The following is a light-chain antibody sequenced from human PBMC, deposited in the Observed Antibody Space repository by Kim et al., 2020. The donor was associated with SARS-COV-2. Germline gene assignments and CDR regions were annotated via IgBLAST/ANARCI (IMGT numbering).Light chain of an antibody. CDR3: CSDAGRYTWV. V-gene: IGLV2-11*03. CDR1: SSDVNGYTD. J-gene: IGLJ3*02. Sequence: GHSGTVTCNGKSSDVNGYTDVSPYQQHPGKAPKRMVYDVTKRPSGVPDRFSGSKSGNTASLTISGHQADDEADYYCCSDAGRYTWVFGGGTRLTVL. CDR2: DVT.